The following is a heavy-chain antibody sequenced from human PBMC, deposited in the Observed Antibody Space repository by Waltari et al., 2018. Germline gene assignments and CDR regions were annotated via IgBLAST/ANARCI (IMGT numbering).Heavy chain of an antibody. CDR2: ISGSGGST. J-gene: IGHJ4*02. CDR3: AKTDSSDYGDSAAPDY. Sequence: EVQLVESGGGLVQPGGSLRLSCAASGFTFSSYAMSWVRQAPGKVLGWGSAISGSGGSTYYADSVKGRFTISRDNSKNTLYLQMNSLRAEDTAVYYCAKTDSSDYGDSAAPDYWGQGTLVTVSS. V-gene: IGHV3-23*04. CDR1: GFTFSSYA. D-gene: IGHD4-17*01.